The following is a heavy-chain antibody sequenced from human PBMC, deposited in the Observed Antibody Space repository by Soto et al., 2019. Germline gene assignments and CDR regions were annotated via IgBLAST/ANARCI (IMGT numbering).Heavy chain of an antibody. CDR2: IYNGGV. D-gene: IGHD2-15*01. CDR3: ARHPTGFPNWIDP. CDR1: GRSTSSSTYS. J-gene: IGHJ5*02. V-gene: IGHV4-39*01. Sequence: SSTLSLTCTVSGRSTSSSTYSWGWIRQPPGKGLEWIGSIYNGGVGCNPSLKSRVTISVDTSKTQFSLRLTSVTAADTALYYCARHPTGFPNWIDPWGQGIMVTVSS.